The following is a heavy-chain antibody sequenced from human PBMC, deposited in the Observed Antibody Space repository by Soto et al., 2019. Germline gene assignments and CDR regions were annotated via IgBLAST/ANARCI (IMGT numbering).Heavy chain of an antibody. CDR1: VFTFSNYA. V-gene: IGHV3-23*01. D-gene: IGHD6-6*01. Sequence: GSLRLSCAASVFTFSNYAVTWVRQAPGKGLEWVSGISGSGGGTYYADSVKGRFTISRDNSKNTLYLQMNSLRAEDTAVYYCAKDGEYSSSAEVDYWGQGTLVTVSS. CDR3: AKDGEYSSSAEVDY. J-gene: IGHJ4*02. CDR2: ISGSGGGT.